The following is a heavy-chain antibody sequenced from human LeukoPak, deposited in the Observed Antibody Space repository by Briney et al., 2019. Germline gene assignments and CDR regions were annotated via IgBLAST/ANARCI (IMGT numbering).Heavy chain of an antibody. Sequence: SQILSLTCALSGDSVSSNSATWNWIRQSPSRVLEWLARTYYRSKWYNNYAVSVKSRMTINADTSKNQFFLQLNSVTPEDMAVYYCAREGEVGTTWSWFDPWGQGALVTVSS. D-gene: IGHD1-26*01. V-gene: IGHV6-1*01. CDR1: GDSVSSNSAT. J-gene: IGHJ5*02. CDR3: AREGEVGTTWSWFDP. CDR2: TYYRSKWYN.